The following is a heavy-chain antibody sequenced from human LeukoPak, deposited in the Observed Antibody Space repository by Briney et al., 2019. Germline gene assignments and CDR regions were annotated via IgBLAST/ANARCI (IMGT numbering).Heavy chain of an antibody. CDR3: AHSQVFSYGSFHDAYDI. CDR2: IYWDDDR. J-gene: IGHJ3*02. Sequence: SGPTLVNPTQTLTLTCSLSGVSLSTSGVGVGWIRQPPGKALEWLALIYWDDDRRYSPSLKSRLTIAKDTSKNQVVLTLTNMDSVDTATYYCAHSQVFSYGSFHDAYDIWGLGMLVTVSS. CDR1: GVSLSTSGVG. V-gene: IGHV2-5*02. D-gene: IGHD5-18*01.